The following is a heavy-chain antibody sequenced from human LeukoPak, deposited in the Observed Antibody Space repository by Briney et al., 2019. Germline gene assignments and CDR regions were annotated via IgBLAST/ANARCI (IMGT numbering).Heavy chain of an antibody. CDR3: AKGPMTKLDP. Sequence: GGSLRLSCAASGFTFSSHGMTWVRQAPGKAPEWVSVITETGGSTYYAESVRGRFTISRDNSKNTLYLQTNSLRAEDTAVYYCAKGPMTKLDPWGQGTLVTVSS. J-gene: IGHJ5*02. CDR1: GFTFSSHG. D-gene: IGHD4-11*01. V-gene: IGHV3-23*01. CDR2: ITETGGST.